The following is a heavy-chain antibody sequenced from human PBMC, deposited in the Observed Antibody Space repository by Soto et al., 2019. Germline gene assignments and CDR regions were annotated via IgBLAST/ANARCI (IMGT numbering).Heavy chain of an antibody. CDR3: ARAFWISRGYSYVYDYFDY. V-gene: IGHV3-74*01. CDR1: GFTSSSYW. CDR2: INSDGSST. J-gene: IGHJ4*02. D-gene: IGHD5-18*01. Sequence: GGSLRLSCAVSGFTSSSYWMHWVRQAPGKGLVWVSRINSDGSSTSYADSVKGRFTISRDNAKNTLYLQMNSLRAEDTAVYYCARAFWISRGYSYVYDYFDYWGQGTLVTVSS.